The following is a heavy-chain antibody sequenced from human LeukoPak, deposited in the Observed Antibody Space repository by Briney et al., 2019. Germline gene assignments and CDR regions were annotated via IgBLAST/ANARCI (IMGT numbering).Heavy chain of an antibody. V-gene: IGHV1-2*02. J-gene: IGHJ5*02. CDR3: ARDRYADTAMVRGGSHIWFDP. CDR1: GYTFTGYY. Sequence: ASVKVSCKASGYTFTGYYMHWVRQAPGQGLEWMGWINPNSGGTNYAQKFQGRVTMTRDTSISTAYMELSRLRSDDTAVYYCARDRYADTAMVRGGSHIWFDPWGQGTLVTVSS. D-gene: IGHD5-18*01. CDR2: INPNSGGT.